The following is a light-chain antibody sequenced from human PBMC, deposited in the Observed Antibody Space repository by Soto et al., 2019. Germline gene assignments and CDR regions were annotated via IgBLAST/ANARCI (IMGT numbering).Light chain of an antibody. J-gene: IGLJ1*01. CDR3: QVWDYDTDHFV. V-gene: IGLV3-21*02. CDR1: DIGSKS. CDR2: ADS. Sequence: SYELTQAPSVSVAPGQTARVGCGGDDIGSKSEPWYQQRPGQAPVLVVYADSDRPSGIPERFSGSNPGNTATLTISRVEAGDEADYYCQVWDYDTDHFVFGPGTKLTV.